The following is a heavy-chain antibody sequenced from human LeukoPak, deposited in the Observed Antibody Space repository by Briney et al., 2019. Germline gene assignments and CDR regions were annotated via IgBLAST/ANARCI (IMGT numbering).Heavy chain of an antibody. Sequence: GGSLRLSCAASGFTFSSYTMNWVRQAPGMGLEWLSYISASRGITYYADSVKGRFTISRDNAKNSLYLQMNSLRAEDTAVYYCVRGSLASGVIVYYYYYLDVWGKGTTVTVSS. V-gene: IGHV3-48*01. CDR3: VRGSLASGVIVYYYYYLDV. CDR2: ISASRGIT. J-gene: IGHJ6*03. D-gene: IGHD2-21*01. CDR1: GFTFSSYT.